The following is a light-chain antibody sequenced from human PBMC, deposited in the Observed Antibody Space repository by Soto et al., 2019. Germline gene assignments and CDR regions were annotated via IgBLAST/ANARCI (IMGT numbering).Light chain of an antibody. CDR1: QGISSY. Sequence: DIQLTQSPSFLSASVGDRVTMACRASQGISSYFAWYQQKLGKAPKILIYAVSTLQSGVPSRFSVSASGTEFALTISILQPEDFATYYGPQLYSYRLTFGGATKVEIK. CDR2: AVS. J-gene: IGKJ4*01. CDR3: PQLYSYRLT. V-gene: IGKV1-9*01.